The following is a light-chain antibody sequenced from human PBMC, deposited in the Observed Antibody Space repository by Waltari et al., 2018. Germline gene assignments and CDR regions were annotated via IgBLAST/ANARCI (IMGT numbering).Light chain of an antibody. V-gene: IGLV3-1*01. CDR1: NLGSKY. J-gene: IGLJ3*02. Sequence: SYELTQPSSVSVSQGQTASITCSGYNLGSKYVSWFQQRPGQSPVLVIYQDSERPSGIPERFSGYNSGDTATLTISGTQAMDEAEYFCQAWDTSTVVFGGGTELTVL. CDR3: QAWDTSTVV. CDR2: QDS.